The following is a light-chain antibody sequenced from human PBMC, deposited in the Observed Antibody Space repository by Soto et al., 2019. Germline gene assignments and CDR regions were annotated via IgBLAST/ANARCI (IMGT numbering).Light chain of an antibody. CDR1: RSISTN. Sequence: EIVMTQSPGTLSVSPGDRATLSCRASRSISTNLAWYQQKPGQAPRLLIYGASTRATGIPDRFSGSGSGTEFTLTISSLQSEDFAVCYCQQYDNWPPWTFGQGTKVEIK. V-gene: IGKV3-15*01. J-gene: IGKJ1*01. CDR3: QQYDNWPPWT. CDR2: GAS.